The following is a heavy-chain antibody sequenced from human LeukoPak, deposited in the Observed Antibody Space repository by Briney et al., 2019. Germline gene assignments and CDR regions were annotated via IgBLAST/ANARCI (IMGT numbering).Heavy chain of an antibody. Sequence: GGSLRLSCAASGFTFSSYSMNWVRQAPGKGLEWISYIRTSDGLIQYADSVKGRLTISKDNAKNSLHLQMNNLRVEDTAVYYCVRDHLWAFDYWGQGTLITVSS. D-gene: IGHD3-10*01. V-gene: IGHV3-48*01. CDR1: GFTFSSYS. CDR3: VRDHLWAFDY. CDR2: IRTSDGLI. J-gene: IGHJ4*02.